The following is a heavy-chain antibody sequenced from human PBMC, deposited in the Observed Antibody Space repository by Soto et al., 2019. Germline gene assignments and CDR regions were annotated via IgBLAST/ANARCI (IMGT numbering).Heavy chain of an antibody. V-gene: IGHV3-30*18. D-gene: IGHD3-22*01. CDR3: AKDGLDYYDSSGLDDDFDI. CDR2: ISYDGSNK. J-gene: IGHJ3*02. CDR1: GFTFSNYG. Sequence: QVQLVESGGGVVQPGRSLRLSCAASGFTFSNYGIHWVRQAPGKGLECVAVISYDGSNKYYAESVKGRFTISRDNSKNTEYLQRNGLRAEVTLVYYCAKDGLDYYDSSGLDDDFDIRGQGTMVTVSS.